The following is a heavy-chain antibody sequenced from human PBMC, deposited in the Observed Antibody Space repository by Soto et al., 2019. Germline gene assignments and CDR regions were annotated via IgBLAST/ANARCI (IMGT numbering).Heavy chain of an antibody. Sequence: QVQLVESGGGVVQPGRSLRLSCAASGFTFSSYGMHWVRQAPGKGLEWVAVISYDGSNKYYADSVKGRFTISRDNSKNTLYLQMNSLRAEDTAVYYCAKDRCISTSCYPHYYYGMDVW. CDR1: GFTFSSYG. J-gene: IGHJ6*01. V-gene: IGHV3-30*18. CDR2: ISYDGSNK. D-gene: IGHD2-2*01. CDR3: AKDRCISTSCYPHYYYGMDV.